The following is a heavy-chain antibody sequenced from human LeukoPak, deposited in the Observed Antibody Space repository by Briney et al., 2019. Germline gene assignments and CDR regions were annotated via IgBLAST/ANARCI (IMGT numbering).Heavy chain of an antibody. CDR1: GFTFSSYA. J-gene: IGHJ4*02. V-gene: IGHV3-23*01. D-gene: IGHD3-22*01. CDR2: ISGSGGTT. Sequence: GGSLRLSCAASGFTFSSYAMSWVRQAPGKGLEWVSTISGSGGTTYYADSVKGRFTISGDNSKNTLYLQMNSLRAEDTAVYYCAKDLYYDSSGYYAPPADWGQGTLVTVSS. CDR3: AKDLYYDSSGYYAPPAD.